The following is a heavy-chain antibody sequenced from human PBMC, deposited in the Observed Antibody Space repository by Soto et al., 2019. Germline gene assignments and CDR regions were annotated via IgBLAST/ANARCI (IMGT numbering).Heavy chain of an antibody. CDR3: ARDRTAAAGTFYYYYGMDV. J-gene: IGHJ6*02. Sequence: QVQLVQSGAEVKKPGSSVKVSCKASGGTFSSYAISWVRQAPGQGLEWMGGIIPIFGTANYAQKFQGRVTITADKSTSTAYRELSSLRSEDTAVYYCARDRTAAAGTFYYYYGMDVGGQGTTVTVSS. CDR1: GGTFSSYA. D-gene: IGHD6-13*01. CDR2: IIPIFGTA. V-gene: IGHV1-69*06.